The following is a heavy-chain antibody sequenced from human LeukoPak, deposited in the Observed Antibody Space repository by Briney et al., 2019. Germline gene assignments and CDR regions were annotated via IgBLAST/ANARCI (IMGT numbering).Heavy chain of an antibody. CDR2: IYHSGST. Sequence: SETLSLTCTVSGGSISSSSYYWGWIRQPPGKGLEWIGSIYHSGSTYYNPSLKSRVTISVDTSKNQFSLKLSSVTAADTAVYYCARGRYGPDFDYWGQGTLVTVSS. CDR1: GGSISSSSYY. V-gene: IGHV4-39*07. J-gene: IGHJ4*02. D-gene: IGHD1-14*01. CDR3: ARGRYGPDFDY.